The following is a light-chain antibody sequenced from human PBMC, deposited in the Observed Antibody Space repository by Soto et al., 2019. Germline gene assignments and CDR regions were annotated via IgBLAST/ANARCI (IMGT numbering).Light chain of an antibody. V-gene: IGLV2-18*02. CDR3: GSYSSSSTFVL. CDR1: SSDVGGYNR. J-gene: IGLJ2*01. CDR2: GVS. Sequence: QSVLTQPPSVSGSPGQSVTISCTGTSSDVGGYNRVSWYQQPPGTAPKLIIYGVSNRPSGVPDRFSGSKSGNTASLTISGLQAEDEADYFCGSYSSSSTFVLFGGGTKLTVL.